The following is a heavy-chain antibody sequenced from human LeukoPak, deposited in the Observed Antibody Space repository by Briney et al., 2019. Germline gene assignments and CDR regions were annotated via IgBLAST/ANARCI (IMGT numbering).Heavy chain of an antibody. V-gene: IGHV3-7*01. CDR2: IKQDASEK. Sequence: GGSLRLPCVGSGFTFSNYWLSWVRQTPGKGLEWVANIKQDASEKYYVDSVKGRFTISRDNAKNSLYLQMNTLRAEDTAVYYCARLHSGSYYGDAFDIWGQGTMVTVSS. J-gene: IGHJ3*02. CDR3: ARLHSGSYYGDAFDI. CDR1: GFTFSNYW. D-gene: IGHD1-26*01.